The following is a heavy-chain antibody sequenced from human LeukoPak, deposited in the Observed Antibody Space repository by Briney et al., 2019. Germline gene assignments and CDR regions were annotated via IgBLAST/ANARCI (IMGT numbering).Heavy chain of an antibody. J-gene: IGHJ3*01. CDR3: ARGRRWLQKNDAFDL. D-gene: IGHD5-24*01. CDR2: IYYSGST. CDR1: GGSISSSSYY. Sequence: PSETLSLTRTVSGGSISSSSYYWGWIRQPPGKGLEWIGSIYYSGSTYYNPSLKSRVTISVDTSKNQFSLKLSSVTAADTAVYFCARGRRWLQKNDAFDLWGQGTMVTVSS. V-gene: IGHV4-39*07.